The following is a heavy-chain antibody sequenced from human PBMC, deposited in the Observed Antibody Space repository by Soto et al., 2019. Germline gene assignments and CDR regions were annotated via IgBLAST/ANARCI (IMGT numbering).Heavy chain of an antibody. V-gene: IGHV4-39*02. CDR2: IYYSGST. CDR1: GGSISSSSYY. Sequence: QLQLQESGPGLVKPSETLSLTCTVSGGSISSSSYYWGWIRQPPGKGLEWIGSIYYSGSTYYNPSLKSRVTISVXTXKXXFSLKLSSVTAADTALYYCARERGYCSGGSCPVDYWGQGTLVTVSS. D-gene: IGHD2-15*01. CDR3: ARERGYCSGGSCPVDY. J-gene: IGHJ4*02.